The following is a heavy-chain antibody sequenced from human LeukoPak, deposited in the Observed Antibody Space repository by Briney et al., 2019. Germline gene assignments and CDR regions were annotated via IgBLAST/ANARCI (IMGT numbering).Heavy chain of an antibody. CDR1: GFTFSSYA. CDR3: ARGPYYDSSGYYYGSRGFDP. D-gene: IGHD3-22*01. CDR2: INSDGSST. V-gene: IGHV3-74*01. J-gene: IGHJ5*02. Sequence: GGSLRLSCAASGFTFSSYAMSWVRQAPGKGLVWVSRINSDGSSTSYADSVKGRFTISRDNAKNTLYLQMNSLRAEDTAVYYCARGPYYDSSGYYYGSRGFDPWGQGTLVTVSS.